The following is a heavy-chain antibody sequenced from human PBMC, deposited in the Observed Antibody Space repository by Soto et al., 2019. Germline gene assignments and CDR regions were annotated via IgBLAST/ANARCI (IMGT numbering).Heavy chain of an antibody. Sequence: SLTCTVSGGSTSSTTYHWGWIRQPPGKGKEWIGSIYHTGSTYYNPSLESRVTISVDTSKNQFYMKLSSVTAADTAMYYCARHRYDILTGLEYWGQGTLVTVSS. D-gene: IGHD3-9*01. CDR1: GGSTSSTTYH. CDR2: IYHTGST. J-gene: IGHJ4*02. CDR3: ARHRYDILTGLEY. V-gene: IGHV4-39*01.